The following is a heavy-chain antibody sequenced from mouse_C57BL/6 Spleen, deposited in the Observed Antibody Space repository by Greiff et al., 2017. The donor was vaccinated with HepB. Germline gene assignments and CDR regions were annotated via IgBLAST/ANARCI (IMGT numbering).Heavy chain of an antibody. CDR1: GFTFSSYA. CDR2: ISRGGDYI. J-gene: IGHJ2*01. D-gene: IGHD2-4*01. CDR3: TRTYDYDYCDY. Sequence: EVMLVESGEGLVKPGGSLKLSCAASGFTFSSYAMSWVRQTPEKRLEWVAYISRGGDYIYYADTVKGRFTISRDNARNTLYLQMSSLKSEDTAMYYCTRTYDYDYCDYGGQGTTLTVSS. V-gene: IGHV5-9-1*02.